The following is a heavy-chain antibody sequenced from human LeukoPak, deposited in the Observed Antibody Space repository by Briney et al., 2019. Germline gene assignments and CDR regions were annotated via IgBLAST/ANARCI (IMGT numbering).Heavy chain of an antibody. V-gene: IGHV4-39*01. Sequence: SETLSLTCTVSGGSISSSSYYWGWIRQPPGKGLEWIGSIYYSGSTYYNPSLKSRVTISVDTSKIQFSLKLSSVTAADTAVYYCARRKGGIRIFGVVKDDAFDIWGQGTMVTVSS. CDR1: GGSISSSSYY. J-gene: IGHJ3*02. D-gene: IGHD3-3*01. CDR3: ARRKGGIRIFGVVKDDAFDI. CDR2: IYYSGST.